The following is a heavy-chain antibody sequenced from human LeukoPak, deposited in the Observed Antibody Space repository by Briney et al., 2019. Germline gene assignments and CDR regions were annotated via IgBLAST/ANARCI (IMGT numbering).Heavy chain of an antibody. Sequence: SETLSLTCTVSGGSISSYYWSWIRQPPGKGLEWVGYIYYSGMTNYNPSLKSRVTMSVDTSKNQFSLNLNSATAAATAVYYCARRYCSGGSCYPRHFDFWGQGTLVTVSS. D-gene: IGHD2-15*01. CDR3: ARRYCSGGSCYPRHFDF. CDR1: GGSISSYY. J-gene: IGHJ4*02. CDR2: IYYSGMT. V-gene: IGHV4-59*08.